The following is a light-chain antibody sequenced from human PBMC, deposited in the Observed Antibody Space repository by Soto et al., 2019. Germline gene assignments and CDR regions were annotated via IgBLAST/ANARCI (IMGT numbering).Light chain of an antibody. J-gene: IGKJ1*01. CDR2: DAS. Sequence: DIQMTQSPSTLSATAGDRVTITCRASQSISSWLAWYQHKPGKAPKLLIYDASRLESGVPSRFGGSGSGTDFTLTISCLQSEDFATYYCQQYYSYPQTFGQGTKVDI. CDR1: QSISSW. V-gene: IGKV1-5*01. CDR3: QQYYSYPQT.